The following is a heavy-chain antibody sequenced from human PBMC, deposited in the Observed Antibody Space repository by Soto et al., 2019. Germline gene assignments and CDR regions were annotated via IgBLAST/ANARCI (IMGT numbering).Heavy chain of an antibody. CDR3: ARGGVSTSQWLVRD. CDR1: GYTFTGYY. CDR2: INPNSGGT. D-gene: IGHD6-19*01. Sequence: ASVKVSCKASGYTFTGYYMHWVRQAPGQGLEWMGWINPNSGGTNYAQKFQGWVTMTRDTSISTAYMELGRLGSDDTAVYYCARGGVSTSQWLVRDWGQGTLVTVSS. V-gene: IGHV1-2*04. J-gene: IGHJ4*02.